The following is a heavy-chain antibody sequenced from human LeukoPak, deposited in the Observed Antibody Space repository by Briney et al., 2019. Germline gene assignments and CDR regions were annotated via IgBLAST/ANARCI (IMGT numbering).Heavy chain of an antibody. D-gene: IGHD2-2*01. CDR3: VSTGSQLDY. V-gene: IGHV3-7*01. J-gene: IGHJ4*02. CDR2: IKQVGSQK. Sequence: GGPLRLSCAASGFSFSSYWMTWVRQAPGKGLEWVANIKQVGSQKYYVDSVKSRFTISRDNAKNSLYLQMNSLRAEDTAVYYCVSTGSQLDYWGQGTLVTVSS. CDR1: GFSFSSYW.